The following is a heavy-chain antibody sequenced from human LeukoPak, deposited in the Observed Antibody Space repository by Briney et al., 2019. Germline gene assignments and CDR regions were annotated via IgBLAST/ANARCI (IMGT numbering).Heavy chain of an antibody. D-gene: IGHD3-10*01. CDR3: ARAGSVNYYGSGSSYYMDV. J-gene: IGHJ6*03. V-gene: IGHV3-48*03. CDR1: GFTFSSYE. Sequence: GGSLRLSCAASGFTFSSYEMNWVRQAPGKGLEWVSYISSSGSTIYYADSVKGRFTISRDNAKNSLYLQMNSLRAEDTAVYYCARAGSVNYYGSGSSYYMDVWGKGTTVTVSS. CDR2: ISSSGSTI.